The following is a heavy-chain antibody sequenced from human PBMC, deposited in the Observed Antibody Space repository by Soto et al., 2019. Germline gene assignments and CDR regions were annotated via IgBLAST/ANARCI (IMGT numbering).Heavy chain of an antibody. Sequence: PGESLKISCKGSGYTFTNYWIGWVRQMPGKGPEWMGIIYPGDSDTKYNPSFQGQVTISAYKSITTTYLQWSSLKASDTAIYYCAASIFYYGMDFWGQGTTVTVSS. CDR2: IYPGDSDT. CDR1: GYTFTNYW. V-gene: IGHV5-51*01. CDR3: AASIFYYGMDF. J-gene: IGHJ6*02.